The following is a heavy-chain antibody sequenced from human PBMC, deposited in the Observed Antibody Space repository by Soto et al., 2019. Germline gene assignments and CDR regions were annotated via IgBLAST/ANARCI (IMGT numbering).Heavy chain of an antibody. CDR1: GYTFTSYA. D-gene: IGHD5-12*01. V-gene: IGHV1-3*01. CDR2: INAGSGNT. J-gene: IGHJ5*02. Sequence: ASVKVSCKASGYTFTSYAMHWVRQAPGQRLEWTGWINAGSGNTKYSQKFQGRVTITRDTSASTAYMELSSLRSEDTAVYYCARGRDGYKSYGWFDPWGQGTLVTVSS. CDR3: ARGRDGYKSYGWFDP.